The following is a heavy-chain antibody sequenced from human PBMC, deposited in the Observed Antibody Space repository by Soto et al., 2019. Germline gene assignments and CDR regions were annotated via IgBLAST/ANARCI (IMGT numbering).Heavy chain of an antibody. CDR3: QSSGAGNLLYGMDV. D-gene: IGHD6-19*01. CDR1: GGSISSSSYY. V-gene: IGHV4-39*01. Sequence: SYTLSLTCSVSGGSISSSSYYWGLILKPPGKGLEWIGSIYYSGSTYYNPSLKSRVTISVDTSKNQFSLKLSSVTAADTAVYYCQSSGAGNLLYGMDVWGQGTTVTVSS. J-gene: IGHJ6*02. CDR2: IYYSGST.